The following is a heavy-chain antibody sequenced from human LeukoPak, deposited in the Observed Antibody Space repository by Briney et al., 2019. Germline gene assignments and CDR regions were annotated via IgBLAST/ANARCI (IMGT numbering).Heavy chain of an antibody. V-gene: IGHV3-74*01. CDR2: ISKDGSST. Sequence: SGGSLRLSCAASGFSFSSYWMHWVRQAPGMGLVWVSRISKDGSSTIYADSVKGRFTISRDNSKNTLYLQMNSLRAEDTAVYYCARDTPNLRQVVWGQGTTVTVSS. J-gene: IGHJ6*02. D-gene: IGHD3-10*01. CDR1: GFSFSSYW. CDR3: ARDTPNLRQVV.